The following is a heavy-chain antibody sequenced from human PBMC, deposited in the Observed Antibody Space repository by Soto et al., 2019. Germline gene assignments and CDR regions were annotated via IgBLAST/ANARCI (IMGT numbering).Heavy chain of an antibody. V-gene: IGHV4-59*01. J-gene: IGHJ6*02. Sequence: KPSETLSLTCTVSGGSISSYYWSWIRQPPGKGLEWIGYIYYSGSTNYNPSLKSRVTISVDTSKNQFSLKLSSVTAADTAVYYCARLYYYGSGSYYIPRYYYYYGMDVWGQGTTVTVSS. CDR2: IYYSGST. D-gene: IGHD3-10*01. CDR1: GGSISSYY. CDR3: ARLYYYGSGSYYIPRYYYYYGMDV.